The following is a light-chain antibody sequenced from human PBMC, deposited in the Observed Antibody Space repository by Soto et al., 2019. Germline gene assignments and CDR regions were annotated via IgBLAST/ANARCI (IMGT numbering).Light chain of an antibody. J-gene: IGKJ4*01. CDR2: AAS. V-gene: IGKV1-12*01. Sequence: DIQMTQSPASVSASVGDRVSITCRASQGISNWLTWYQQRPGKAPKLLIYAASSLQSGVPSRFSGSGSGTDFTLTISKLQPEDFALYYCQQDNSCTQSVGGGTKVEI. CDR3: QQDNSCTQS. CDR1: QGISNW.